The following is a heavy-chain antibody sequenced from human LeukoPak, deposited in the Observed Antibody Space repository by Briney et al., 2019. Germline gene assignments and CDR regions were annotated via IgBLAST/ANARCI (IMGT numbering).Heavy chain of an antibody. CDR1: GGSISSYY. CDR3: ARDVTGTTYYFYYMDV. V-gene: IGHV4-4*07. CDR2: IYTSGST. Sequence: SETLSLTCTVSGGSISSYYWSWIRQPAGKGREWIGRIYTSGSTNYNPSLKSRVTMSVDTSKSQFSLKLSSVTAADTAVYYCARDVTGTTYYFYYMDVWGKGTTVTVSS. J-gene: IGHJ6*03. D-gene: IGHD1/OR15-1a*01.